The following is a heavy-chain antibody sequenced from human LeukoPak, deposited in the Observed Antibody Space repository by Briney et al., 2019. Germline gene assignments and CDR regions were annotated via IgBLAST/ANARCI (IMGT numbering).Heavy chain of an antibody. CDR2: IYYTGSGST. CDR1: GGSISPYY. Sequence: SETLSLTCTVSGGSISPYYWSWIRQPSGKGLEWIGYIYYTGSGSTSHNPSLKSRVTISVDTSKNQFSLNLNSVTAADTAVYYCARHAVYAGSGWAFDYWGQGTLVTVFS. CDR3: ARHAVYAGSGWAFDY. J-gene: IGHJ4*02. V-gene: IGHV4-59*08. D-gene: IGHD6-19*01.